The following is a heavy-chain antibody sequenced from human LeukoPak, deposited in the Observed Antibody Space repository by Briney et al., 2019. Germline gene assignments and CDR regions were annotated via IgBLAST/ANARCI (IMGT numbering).Heavy chain of an antibody. CDR1: GGSISSYY. Sequence: PSETLSLTCTVSGGSISSYYWSWIRQPAGKGLEWIGRIYTSGSTNYNPSLKSRVTMSVDTSKNQFSLKLSSVTAADTAVYYCARVRYCSGSSCYGLTDYWGQGTLVTVSS. J-gene: IGHJ4*02. CDR3: ARVRYCSGSSCYGLTDY. V-gene: IGHV4-4*07. CDR2: IYTSGST. D-gene: IGHD2-15*01.